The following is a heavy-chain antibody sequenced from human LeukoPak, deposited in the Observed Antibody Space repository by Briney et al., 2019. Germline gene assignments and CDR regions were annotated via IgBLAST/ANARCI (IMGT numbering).Heavy chain of an antibody. CDR3: ARESLYDFWSGYDDY. CDR1: GYSISSGYY. D-gene: IGHD3-3*01. Sequence: SETLSLTCTVSGYSISSGYYWGWIRPPPGKGLEWIGSIYHSGSTYYNPSLKSRVTISVDTSKNQFSLKLSSVTAADTAVYYCARESLYDFWSGYDDYWGQGTLVTVSS. V-gene: IGHV4-38-2*02. CDR2: IYHSGST. J-gene: IGHJ4*02.